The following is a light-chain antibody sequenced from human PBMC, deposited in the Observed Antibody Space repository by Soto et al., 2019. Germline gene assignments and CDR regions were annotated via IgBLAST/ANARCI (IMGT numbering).Light chain of an antibody. V-gene: IGLV2-14*03. J-gene: IGLJ1*01. CDR2: DVS. CDR1: SSDVGGYNS. CDR3: KSYTSRSTYV. Sequence: QSALTQPASVSGSPGQSITIPCTGTSSDVGGYNSVSWYQHHPGKAPKLMIYDVSNRSSGVSSRFSGSKSDNTASLTISGLQAEDEADYYCKSYTSRSTYVFGTGTKLTVL.